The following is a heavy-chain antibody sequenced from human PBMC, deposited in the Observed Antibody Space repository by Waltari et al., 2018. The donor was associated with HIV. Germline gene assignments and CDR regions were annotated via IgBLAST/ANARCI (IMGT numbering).Heavy chain of an antibody. CDR2: ISGSGGSI. CDR1: GFTFSSYV. CDR3: AKALGRSSWYYFDS. V-gene: IGHV3-23*01. D-gene: IGHD6-13*01. J-gene: IGHJ4*02. Sequence: SCAASGFTFSSYVMSWVRQAPGKGLEWVSGISGSGGSIYYADSVKGRFTISRDNSKNTLYLQMNSLRTEDTAIYYCAKALGRSSWYYFDSWGQGTLVTVSS.